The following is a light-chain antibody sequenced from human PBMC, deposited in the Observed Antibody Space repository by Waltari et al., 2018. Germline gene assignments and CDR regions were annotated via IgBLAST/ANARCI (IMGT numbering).Light chain of an antibody. CDR3: QSFDNMLSGGVV. CDR2: VNN. CDR1: TSNLGAGHD. V-gene: IGLV1-40*01. J-gene: IGLJ2*01. Sequence: QSVLTQPPSVSGTPGQRVTISCSGSTSNLGAGHDVHWYQHLPRTAPNLLIYVNNNRPSGVPDRFSGSKSGTSASLAITGLQADDEADYFCQSFDNMLSGGVVFGGGTKLAVL.